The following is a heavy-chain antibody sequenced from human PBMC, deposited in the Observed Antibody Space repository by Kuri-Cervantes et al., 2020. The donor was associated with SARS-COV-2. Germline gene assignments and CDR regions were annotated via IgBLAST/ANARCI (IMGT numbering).Heavy chain of an antibody. V-gene: IGHV3-53*01. CDR3: AGGVAMVRSMDV. Sequence: GESLKISCAVSGFTVSRNYMSWVRQAPGKGLELVSVTYSGSNAYYADSVKGRFTISTDDSKNTLYLQLNSLRAEDSAVYYCAGGVAMVRSMDVWGQGTTVTVSS. J-gene: IGHJ6*02. D-gene: IGHD3-10*01. CDR2: TYSGSNA. CDR1: GFTVSRNY.